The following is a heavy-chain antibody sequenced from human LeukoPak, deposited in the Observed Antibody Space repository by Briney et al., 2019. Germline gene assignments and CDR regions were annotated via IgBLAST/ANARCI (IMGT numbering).Heavy chain of an antibody. CDR3: AKGGRIAVAGTDY. CDR1: GFTFSSYA. Sequence: PGGSLRLSCAASGFTFSSYAMSWVCQAPGKGLEWVSAISGSGGSTYYADSVKGRFTISRDNSKNTLYLQMNSLRAEDTAVYYCAKGGRIAVAGTDYWGQGTLVTVSS. D-gene: IGHD6-19*01. CDR2: ISGSGGST. V-gene: IGHV3-23*01. J-gene: IGHJ4*02.